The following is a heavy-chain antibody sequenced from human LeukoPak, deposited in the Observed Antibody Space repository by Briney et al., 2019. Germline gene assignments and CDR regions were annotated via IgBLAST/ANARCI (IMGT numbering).Heavy chain of an antibody. J-gene: IGHJ6*03. V-gene: IGHV3-21*01. CDR2: ISSSSSYI. D-gene: IGHD6-13*01. Sequence: GGSLRLSCAASGFTFSTYSMNWVRQAPGRGLEWVSSISSSSSYIYYADSVKGRFTISRDYAKNSLYLQMNSLRAEDTAVYYCARARAPSWYGANYYMDVWGKGTTVTVSS. CDR1: GFTFSTYS. CDR3: ARARAPSWYGANYYMDV.